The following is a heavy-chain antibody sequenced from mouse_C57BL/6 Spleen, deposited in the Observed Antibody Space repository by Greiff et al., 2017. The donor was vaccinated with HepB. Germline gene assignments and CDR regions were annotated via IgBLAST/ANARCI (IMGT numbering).Heavy chain of an antibody. CDR3: ARSKVYDYDGHWYFDV. D-gene: IGHD2-4*01. CDR2: INPSNGGT. Sequence: QVQLQQPGTELVKPGASVKLSCKASGYTFTSYWMHWVKQRPGQGLEWIGNINPSNGGTNYNEKFKSKATLTVDKSSSTAYMQLSSLTSEDSAVYYCARSKVYDYDGHWYFDVWGTGTTVTVSS. CDR1: GYTFTSYW. J-gene: IGHJ1*03. V-gene: IGHV1-53*01.